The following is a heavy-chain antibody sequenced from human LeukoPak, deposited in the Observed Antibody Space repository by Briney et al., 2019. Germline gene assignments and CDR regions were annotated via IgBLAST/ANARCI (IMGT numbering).Heavy chain of an antibody. CDR2: ISSSGSTI. V-gene: IGHV3-48*03. J-gene: IGHJ4*02. CDR3: ARDVGYYGSGSYYNFDY. CDR1: GFTFSSYE. Sequence: GGSLRLSCAASGFTFSSYEMNWVRQAPGKGLEWVSYISSSGSTIYYADSVRGRFTISRDNAKNSLYLQMNSLRAEDTAVYYCARDVGYYGSGSYYNFDYWGQGTLVTVSS. D-gene: IGHD3-10*01.